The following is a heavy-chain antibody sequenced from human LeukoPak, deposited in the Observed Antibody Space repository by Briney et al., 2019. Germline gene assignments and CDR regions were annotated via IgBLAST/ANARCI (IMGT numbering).Heavy chain of an antibody. CDR3: ATAPAAADSF. Sequence: PGGSLRLSCAAPGFTFSNFWMTWVRQAPGKGLEWVANIERDGSAKTYVDSVKGRFTISRDNAKNSLFLQMTSLTADDTAVYYCATAPAAADSFWGQGTLVAVSS. V-gene: IGHV3-7*01. J-gene: IGHJ4*02. D-gene: IGHD6-13*01. CDR2: IERDGSAK. CDR1: GFTFSNFW.